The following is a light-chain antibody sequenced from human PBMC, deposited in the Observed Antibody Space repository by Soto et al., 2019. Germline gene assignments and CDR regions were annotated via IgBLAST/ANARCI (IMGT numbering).Light chain of an antibody. V-gene: IGKV3-20*01. Sequence: EIVLTQSPGTLSLSPGERATLACRASQSVSSSYLAWYQQKSGQAPRLLIYGASSRATGIPDRFSRSGSGTDYTLTISRLEPEDGAVYYCQQHGSSPNTFGQGTKVEIK. CDR2: GAS. CDR3: QQHGSSPNT. CDR1: QSVSSSY. J-gene: IGKJ2*01.